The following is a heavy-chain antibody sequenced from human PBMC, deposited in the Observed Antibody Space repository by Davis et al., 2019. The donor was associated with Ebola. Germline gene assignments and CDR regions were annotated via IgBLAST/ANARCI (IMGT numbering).Heavy chain of an antibody. D-gene: IGHD4-17*01. V-gene: IGHV3-30*02. CDR1: GLIFSNCD. J-gene: IGHJ4*02. CDR2: IQYDGGSK. CDR3: AKGGGDYGDTQYYFDY. Sequence: GESLKTPCATSGLIFSNCDIHWVRQTPGKGLEWVAFIQYDGGSKYYADSVKGRFTISRDSSKNTLYLQMNSLRGDDTAVYYCAKGGGDYGDTQYYFDYWGQGTLVTVSS.